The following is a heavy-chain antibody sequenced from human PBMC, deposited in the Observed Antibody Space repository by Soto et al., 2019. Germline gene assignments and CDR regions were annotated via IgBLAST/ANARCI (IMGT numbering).Heavy chain of an antibody. D-gene: IGHD6-13*01. J-gene: IGHJ4*02. Sequence: KTSETLSLTCTVSGTSIRSGGYYWTWIRQRPGKGLEWLGYIYYRGSTYYYPSLKTRVTLSLDPSKSQFSLTLTSVTAADTAIYYCASDLSGSRATIDYWGMGPLVTVSS. CDR3: ASDLSGSRATIDY. CDR1: GTSIRSGGYY. V-gene: IGHV4-31*03. CDR2: IYYRGST.